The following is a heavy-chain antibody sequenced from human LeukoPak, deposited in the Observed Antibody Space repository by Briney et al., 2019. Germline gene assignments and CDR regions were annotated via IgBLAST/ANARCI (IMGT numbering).Heavy chain of an antibody. D-gene: IGHD5-18*01. Sequence: ASVKVSCKPSGYTFTGYYIHWVRQAPGQGLEWMGWMNPNSGGATYARQFQGRVTMTRDTSINTAYIEVSRLRSDDTAVYYCAGGSNVDTSMVTPFDYWGQGTLVTVSS. CDR2: MNPNSGGA. J-gene: IGHJ4*02. V-gene: IGHV1-2*02. CDR3: AGGSNVDTSMVTPFDY. CDR1: GYTFTGYY.